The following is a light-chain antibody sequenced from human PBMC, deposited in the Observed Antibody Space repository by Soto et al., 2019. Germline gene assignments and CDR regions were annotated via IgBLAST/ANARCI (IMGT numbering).Light chain of an antibody. CDR3: QQFNNYPLT. Sequence: IQMTQSPSFLSASVGDRVTITCRASQAISNYLNWYQQKPGKAPNLLIYDASSLKTGVPSRFSGSGSGTDFTLTITSMQPEDFATYYCQQFNNYPLTFGGGTKVDIK. V-gene: IGKV1D-13*01. CDR1: QAISNY. J-gene: IGKJ4*01. CDR2: DAS.